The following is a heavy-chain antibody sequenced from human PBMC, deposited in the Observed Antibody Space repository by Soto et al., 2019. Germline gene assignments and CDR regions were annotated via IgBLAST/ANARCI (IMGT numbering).Heavy chain of an antibody. CDR3: VRDDAFDL. CDR1: GFTFDAYP. J-gene: IGHJ3*01. CDR2: LAWDGGSI. Sequence: EVQLVESGGGLVQPGRSLRLSCAASGFTFDAYPMHWVRQAPGKGLEWVAGLAWDGGSIEYVDSVEGRFTISRDNAKNSLYLRMSNLRDEDTALYYCVRDDAFDLWGQGTQVTVSS. V-gene: IGHV3-9*01.